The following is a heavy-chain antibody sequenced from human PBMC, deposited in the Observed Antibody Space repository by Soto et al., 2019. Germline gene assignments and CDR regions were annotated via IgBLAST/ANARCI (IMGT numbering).Heavy chain of an antibody. CDR2: IYWNDDK. D-gene: IGHD3-22*01. V-gene: IGHV2-5*01. J-gene: IGHJ3*02. CDR3: AQPNPYYDSSGYVPGAFDI. CDR1: VFSLSTRGLG. Sequence: SCATLLNPPHTLTLTCTFSVFSLSTRGLGLGLIRQPAAKPLEWLALIYWNDDKRYSPSLKSRLTITKDTSKNQVVLTMTNMDPVDTATYYCAQPNPYYDSSGYVPGAFDIWGQGTMVTLS.